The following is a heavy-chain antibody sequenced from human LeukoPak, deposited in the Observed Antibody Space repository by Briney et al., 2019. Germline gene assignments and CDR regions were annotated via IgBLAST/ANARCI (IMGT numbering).Heavy chain of an antibody. V-gene: IGHV3-23*01. CDR2: ISGGGSST. CDR1: GFTFSSYA. Sequence: GGSLRLSCAASGFTFSSYAMSWVRQAPGKGLEWVSLISGGGSSTYYADSVKGRFTISRDNSKNTLYLQMNSLRAEDTAVYYCAKASCSGGSCYRAPSPSYHGMDVWGQGTTVTVSS. D-gene: IGHD2-15*01. J-gene: IGHJ6*02. CDR3: AKASCSGGSCYRAPSPSYHGMDV.